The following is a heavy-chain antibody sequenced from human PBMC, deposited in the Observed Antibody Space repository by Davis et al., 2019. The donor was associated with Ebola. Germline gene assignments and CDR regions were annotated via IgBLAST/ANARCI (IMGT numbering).Heavy chain of an antibody. D-gene: IGHD1-26*01. CDR3: ARTSIVGTTTTASDI. CDR2: ISAYNGNT. Sequence: ASVKVSCKASGYTFKNSAISWVRQAPGQGLEWMGWISAYNGNTNYAQKVQGRVTMTTDTSTGTAYLDLRSLRSDDTAVYFCARTSIVGTTTTASDIWGQGTLVAVSS. CDR1: GYTFKNSA. V-gene: IGHV1-18*01. J-gene: IGHJ3*02.